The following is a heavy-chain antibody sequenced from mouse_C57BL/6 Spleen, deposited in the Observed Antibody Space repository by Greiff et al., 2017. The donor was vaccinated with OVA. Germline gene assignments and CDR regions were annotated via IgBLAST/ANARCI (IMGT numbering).Heavy chain of an antibody. CDR2: IDPANGNT. CDR1: GFNIKNTY. V-gene: IGHV14-3*01. J-gene: IGHJ4*01. D-gene: IGHD2-4*01. CDR3: ARGDDYDGVSYYYAMDY. Sequence: VQLKESVAELVRPGASVKLSCTASGFNIKNTYMHWVKQRPEQGLEWIGRIDPANGNTKYAPKFQGKATITADTSSNTAYLQLSSLTSEDTAIYYCARGDDYDGVSYYYAMDYWGQGTSVTVSS.